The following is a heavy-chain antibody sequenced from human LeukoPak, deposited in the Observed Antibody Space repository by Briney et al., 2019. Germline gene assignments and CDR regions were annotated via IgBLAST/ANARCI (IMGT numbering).Heavy chain of an antibody. V-gene: IGHV5-51*01. Sequence: GESLKISCKGSGYTFSSYWIAWVRQMPGEGLEWMGIIYPGDSDTRYSPSFQGQVTISVDKSIGTAYLQWSSLKALDTAVYYCTRTGNFDYWGQGTLVTVSS. CDR1: GYTFSSYW. CDR2: IYPGDSDT. J-gene: IGHJ4*02. CDR3: TRTGNFDY. D-gene: IGHD7-27*01.